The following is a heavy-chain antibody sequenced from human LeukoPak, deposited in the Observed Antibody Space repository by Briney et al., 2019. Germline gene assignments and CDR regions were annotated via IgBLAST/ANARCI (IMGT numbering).Heavy chain of an antibody. CDR3: ARHGPTSYYFDY. Sequence: SETLSLTCTVSGDSIRSSYWSWIRQPPGKGLEWIGYIYYGGSTNYNPSLDSRVTISVDTSKIQLSLKLTSVTAADTAVYYCARHGPTSYYFDYWGQGTLVTVYS. D-gene: IGHD6-6*01. CDR1: GDSIRSSY. J-gene: IGHJ4*02. V-gene: IGHV4-59*08. CDR2: IYYGGST.